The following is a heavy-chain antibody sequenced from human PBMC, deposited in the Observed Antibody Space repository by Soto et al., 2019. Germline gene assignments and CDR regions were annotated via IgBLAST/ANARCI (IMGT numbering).Heavy chain of an antibody. CDR3: ARSGHYDSSDYWY. CDR2: IYYSGLT. V-gene: IGHV4-31*03. J-gene: IGHJ4*02. D-gene: IGHD3-22*01. CDR1: GGSIRSEGYY. Sequence: QVQLQESGPRLVKPSETLSLTCTVSGGSIRSEGYYWGWIRQHPGKGLEWVGYIYYSGLTFYNPSLKSRTSISRDTSKNQFSLRLSSVTVADTALYFCARSGHYDSSDYWYWGQGTLVTVPS.